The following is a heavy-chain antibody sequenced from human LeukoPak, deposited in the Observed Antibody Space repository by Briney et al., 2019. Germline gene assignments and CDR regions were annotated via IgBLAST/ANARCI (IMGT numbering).Heavy chain of an antibody. Sequence: SETLSLTGTVSGGSISSYYWSWIRQPPGKGLEWIGYIYYSGSTNYNPSLKSRVTISVDTSKNQFSLKLSSVTAADTAVYYCARDGRAGAAGSYYYYGMDVWGQGTTVTVSS. J-gene: IGHJ6*02. CDR1: GGSISSYY. D-gene: IGHD6-13*01. V-gene: IGHV4-59*01. CDR3: ARDGRAGAAGSYYYYGMDV. CDR2: IYYSGST.